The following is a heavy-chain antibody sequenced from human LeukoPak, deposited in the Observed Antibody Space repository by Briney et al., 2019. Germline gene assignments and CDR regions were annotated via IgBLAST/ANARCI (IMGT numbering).Heavy chain of an antibody. CDR1: GFTFSSYE. CDR2: ISSSGSTI. CDR3: ARDLDYGDYVLDY. D-gene: IGHD4-17*01. J-gene: IGHJ4*02. Sequence: QSGGSLRLSCAASGFTFSSYEMTWVRQAPGKGLEWVSYISSSGSTIYYADSVKGRFTISRDNAKNSLYLQMNSLRAEDTAVYYCARDLDYGDYVLDYWGQGTLVTVSS. V-gene: IGHV3-48*03.